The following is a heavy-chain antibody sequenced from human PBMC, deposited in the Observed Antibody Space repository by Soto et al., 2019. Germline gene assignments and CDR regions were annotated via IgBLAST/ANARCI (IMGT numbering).Heavy chain of an antibody. CDR1: GGTFSSYT. CDR2: IIPILGIA. D-gene: IGHD3-22*01. J-gene: IGHJ4*02. CDR3: ARDRLRGYDSSGFYS. V-gene: IGHV1-69*04. Sequence: SVKVSCXASGGTFSSYTISWVRQANGQGLEWMGRIIPILGIANFAQKFEDRVTMTTATSTNTVFLELRSLKSDDTAIYYCARDRLRGYDSSGFYSWGQGTMVTVSS.